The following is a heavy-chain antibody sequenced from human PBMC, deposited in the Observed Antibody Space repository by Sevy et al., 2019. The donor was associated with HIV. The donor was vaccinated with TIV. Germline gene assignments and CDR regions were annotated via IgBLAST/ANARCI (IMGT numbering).Heavy chain of an antibody. CDR2: INPNSGET. CDR3: ARELMSAAGTLQGNY. Sequence: ASVKVSCKASGYTFTDYYMHWVRQAPGHGLEWMGWINPNSGETNYAQKFQGRVTMTRDTSINTAYIELSSLRSDDTAGYYCARELMSAAGTLQGNYWGQGTLVTVSS. D-gene: IGHD6-13*01. V-gene: IGHV1-2*02. J-gene: IGHJ4*02. CDR1: GYTFTDYY.